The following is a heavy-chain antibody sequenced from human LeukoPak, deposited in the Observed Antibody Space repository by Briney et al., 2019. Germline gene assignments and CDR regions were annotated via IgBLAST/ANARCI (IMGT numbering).Heavy chain of an antibody. Sequence: SETLSLTCTVSGGSISSSSYYWRWIRQPPGKGLEWIGSIYYSGSTYYNPSLKSRVTISVDTSKNQFSLKLSSVTAADTAVYYCARSGSYPDYWGQGTLVTVSS. CDR1: GGSISSSSYY. D-gene: IGHD1-26*01. CDR3: ARSGSYPDY. CDR2: IYYSGST. J-gene: IGHJ4*02. V-gene: IGHV4-39*01.